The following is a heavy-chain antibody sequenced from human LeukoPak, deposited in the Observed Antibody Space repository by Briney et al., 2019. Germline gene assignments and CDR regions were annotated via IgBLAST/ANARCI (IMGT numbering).Heavy chain of an antibody. CDR3: ARGRVTTLYYFDY. J-gene: IGHJ4*02. V-gene: IGHV3-13*04. CDR2: IGFGGDT. CDR1: GFTFSSND. D-gene: IGHD4-17*01. Sequence: PGGSLRLSCAASGFTFSSNDMHWVRQGTGKGLEWVSGIGFGGDTYYSGSVKGRFTISRDNAKNSLYLQMNSLRAGDTAVYYCARGRVTTLYYFDYWGQGTLVTVSS.